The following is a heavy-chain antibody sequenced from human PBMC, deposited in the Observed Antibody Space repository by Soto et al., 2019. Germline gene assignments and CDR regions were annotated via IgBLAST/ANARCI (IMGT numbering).Heavy chain of an antibody. V-gene: IGHV1-18*04. J-gene: IGHJ3*02. D-gene: IGHD3-16*01. CDR2: INPYNANT. CDR1: GYTFTNHG. CDR3: ARDRVAGIWGDAFDI. Sequence: GASVKVSCKTSGYTFTNHGINWVRQAPGQGLEWMGWINPYNANTNYAQKPQGRVTMTTDTSTSTAYRDLRSLTSDDTAVYYCARDRVAGIWGDAFDIWGQGTMVTVSS.